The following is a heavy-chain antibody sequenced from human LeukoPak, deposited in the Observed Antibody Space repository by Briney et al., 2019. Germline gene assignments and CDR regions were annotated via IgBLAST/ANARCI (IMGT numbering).Heavy chain of an antibody. CDR1: GYTFTSYY. D-gene: IGHD1-26*01. V-gene: IGHV1-46*01. CDR2: INPSGGST. CDR3: ARDQSVTVLVGATFLGLGY. J-gene: IGHJ4*02. Sequence: ASVKVSCKASGYTFTSYYMHWVRQAPGQGLEWMGIINPSGGSTSYAQKFQGRVTMTRDMSTSTVYMELSSLRSEDTAVYYCARDQSVTVLVGATFLGLGYWGQGTLVTVSS.